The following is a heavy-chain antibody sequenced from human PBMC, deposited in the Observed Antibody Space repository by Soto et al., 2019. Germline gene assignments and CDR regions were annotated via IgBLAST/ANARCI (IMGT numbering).Heavy chain of an antibody. CDR2: ISYDGGDK. V-gene: IGHV3-30-3*01. J-gene: IGHJ6*02. CDR1: GFTLSGYV. Sequence: PGGSLRLSCAASGFTLSGYVLHWVRQAPGKGLEWVALISYDGGDKNYGDSVKGRFTISRDNSKNTLYLQMDSLRAEDTDMYYCENRRKWEHSDGMDGLCPETMLTVSS. CDR3: ENRRKWEHSDGMDG. D-gene: IGHD1-26*01.